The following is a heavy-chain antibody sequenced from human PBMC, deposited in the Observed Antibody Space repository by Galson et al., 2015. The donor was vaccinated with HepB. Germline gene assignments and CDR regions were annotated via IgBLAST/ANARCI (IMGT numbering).Heavy chain of an antibody. CDR2: IYTSGNT. J-gene: IGHJ5*02. CDR3: ARAPGMPFSNGYYPS. Sequence: TLSLTCAVSGGSISSGSYYWSWIRQPAGKGLEWIGRIYTSGNTNYNPSLKSRVTISLDTSKNQFSLKPSSVTAADTAVYFCARAPGMPFSNGYYPSWGQGTLVTVSS. CDR1: GGSISSGSYY. V-gene: IGHV4-61*02. D-gene: IGHD3-22*01.